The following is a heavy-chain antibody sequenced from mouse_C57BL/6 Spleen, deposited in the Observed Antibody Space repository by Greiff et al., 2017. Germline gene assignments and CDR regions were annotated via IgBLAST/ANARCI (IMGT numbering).Heavy chain of an antibody. CDR3: VGGSSYRYFDV. Sequence: EVQGVESGGGLVQPGGSLKLSCAASGFTFSSYAMSWVRQTPEKRLEWVATISDGGSYTYYPDNLKGRFTISRDNAKNNLYLQMSHLKSEDTAMYYCVGGSSYRYFDVWGTGTTVTVSS. J-gene: IGHJ1*03. V-gene: IGHV5-4*01. CDR1: GFTFSSYA. CDR2: ISDGGSYT. D-gene: IGHD1-1*01.